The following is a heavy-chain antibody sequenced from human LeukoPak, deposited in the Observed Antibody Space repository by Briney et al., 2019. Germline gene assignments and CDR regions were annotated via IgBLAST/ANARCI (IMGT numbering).Heavy chain of an antibody. CDR1: GFSFSSYA. D-gene: IGHD3-16*02. CDR3: AKSKDYVWGSYRSFYFDY. V-gene: IGHV3-23*01. CDR2: ISGSGGST. Sequence: GGSLRLSCAASGFSFSSYAMSWVRQAPGKGLEWVSAISGSGGSTYYADSVKGRFTISRDNSKNTLYLQMNSLRAEDTAVYYCAKSKDYVWGSYRSFYFDYWGQGTLVTVSS. J-gene: IGHJ4*02.